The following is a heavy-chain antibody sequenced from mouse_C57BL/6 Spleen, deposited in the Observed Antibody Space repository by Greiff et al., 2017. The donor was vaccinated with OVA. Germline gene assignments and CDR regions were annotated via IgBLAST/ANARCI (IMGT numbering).Heavy chain of an antibody. J-gene: IGHJ4*01. CDR1: GYTFTSYW. CDR2: IYPGSGST. V-gene: IGHV1-55*01. CDR3: ARVEGDAMDY. Sequence: QVQLQQPGAELVKPGASVKMSCKASGYTFTSYWLTWVKQRPGQGLEWIGDIYPGSGSTKYNEKFQSKATLTVDKSSSTAYMQLSSLTSEDTAVYYCARVEGDAMDYWGKGTSVTVSS.